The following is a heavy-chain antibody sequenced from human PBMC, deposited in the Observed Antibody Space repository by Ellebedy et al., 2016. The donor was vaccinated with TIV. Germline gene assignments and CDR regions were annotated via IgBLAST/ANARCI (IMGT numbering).Heavy chain of an antibody. V-gene: IGHV3-33*02. CDR1: GFTFSTYG. J-gene: IGHJ4*02. D-gene: IGHD2/OR15-2a*01. CDR3: ARESCNNITCYFDY. Sequence: PGGSLRLSCAASGFTFSTYGLHWVRQAPGKGPDWVAVARSYGRDKYYADSVKGRFTISRDNSTNTLFLQMNSLRAEDTAVYYCARESCNNITCYFDYWGLGTLVTVSS. CDR2: ARSYGRDK.